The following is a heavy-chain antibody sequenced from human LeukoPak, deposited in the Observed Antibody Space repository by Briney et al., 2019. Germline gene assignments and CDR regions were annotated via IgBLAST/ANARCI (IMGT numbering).Heavy chain of an antibody. J-gene: IGHJ3*02. CDR3: ARDPSSLGDSSGYYWAAFDI. D-gene: IGHD3-22*01. CDR2: ISYDGSNK. CDR1: GFTFSNYA. Sequence: GRSLRLSCAASGFTFSNYAMHWVRQAPGKGLEWVAVISYDGSNKHYADSVKGRITISRDNSNNTLYLQMNSLRAEDTALYYCARDPSSLGDSSGYYWAAFDIWGQGTMVTVSS. V-gene: IGHV3-30-3*01.